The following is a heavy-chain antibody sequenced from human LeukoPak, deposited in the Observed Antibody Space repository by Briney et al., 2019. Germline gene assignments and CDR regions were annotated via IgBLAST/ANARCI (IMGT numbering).Heavy chain of an antibody. CDR1: GGTFSSYA. D-gene: IGHD5-12*01. CDR2: IIPIFGTA. CDR3: ARGTGRGVGYSGYDFSPHYYYYMDV. V-gene: IGHV1-69*06. Sequence: GASVKVSCKASGGTFSSYAISWVRQAPGQGLEWMGGIIPIFGTANYAQKFQGRVTITADKSTSTAYMELSSLRSEDTAVYYCARGTGRGVGYSGYDFSPHYYYYMDVWGKGTTVTVSS. J-gene: IGHJ6*03.